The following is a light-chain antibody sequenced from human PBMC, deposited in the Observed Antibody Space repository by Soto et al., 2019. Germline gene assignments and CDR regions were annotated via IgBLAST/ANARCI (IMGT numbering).Light chain of an antibody. V-gene: IGKV3-15*01. CDR1: QSVSNN. Sequence: EIVMTQSPVTLSVSPGERATLSCRASQSVSNNLAWYQQKPGQAPRLLIFGASSRATGIPARFSGSGSGTEFTLASTSLQSEDFGVDYCQQYNNWPPLSFGGGTKVEIK. CDR2: GAS. CDR3: QQYNNWPPLS. J-gene: IGKJ4*01.